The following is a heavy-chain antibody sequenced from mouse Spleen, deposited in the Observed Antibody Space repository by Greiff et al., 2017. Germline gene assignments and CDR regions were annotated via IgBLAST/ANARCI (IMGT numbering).Heavy chain of an antibody. CDR3: ARNGYQAWFAY. J-gene: IGHJ3*01. V-gene: IGHV5-9*04. D-gene: IGHD2-2*01. CDR2: ISSGGGNT. CDR1: GFTFSSYA. Sequence: DVKLVESGGGLVKLGGSLKLSCAASGFTFSSYAMSWVRQTPEKRLEWVATISSGGGNTYYPDSVKGRFTISRDNAKNTLYLQMSSLKSEDTAMYYCARNGYQAWFAYWGQGTLVTVSA.